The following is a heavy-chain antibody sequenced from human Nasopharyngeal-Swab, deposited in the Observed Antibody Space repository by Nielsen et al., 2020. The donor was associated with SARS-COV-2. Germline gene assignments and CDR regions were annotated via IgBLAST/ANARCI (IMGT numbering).Heavy chain of an antibody. Sequence: GESLKISCAASGFTFSDYYMAWVRQAPGKGLEWLSYISTSGRTTDSADSVKGRFTISRDNANNLLFLQMNSLRGEDTAVYYCARVRAVAGYYWFDPWGQGTLVTVSS. V-gene: IGHV3-11*01. D-gene: IGHD6-19*01. CDR3: ARVRAVAGYYWFDP. CDR2: ISTSGRTT. J-gene: IGHJ5*02. CDR1: GFTFSDYY.